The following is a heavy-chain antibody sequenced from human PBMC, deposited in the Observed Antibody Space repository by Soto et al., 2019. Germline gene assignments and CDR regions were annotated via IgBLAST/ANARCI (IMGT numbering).Heavy chain of an antibody. CDR3: AKALAVCSGGSGPASQ. Sequence: EVQLLESGGVLVQPGGSLRLSCAASGFTFSSYAMSWVRQAPGKGLEWVSAISGSGGSTYYADSVKGRFTISSDNSKNTLYLQMNSLRAEDTAVYYCAKALAVCSGGSGPASQWGQGTLVTVAS. D-gene: IGHD2-15*01. CDR1: GFTFSSYA. J-gene: IGHJ1*01. V-gene: IGHV3-23*01. CDR2: ISGSGGST.